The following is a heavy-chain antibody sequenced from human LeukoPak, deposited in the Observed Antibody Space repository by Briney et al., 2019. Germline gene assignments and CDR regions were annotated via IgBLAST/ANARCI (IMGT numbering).Heavy chain of an antibody. D-gene: IGHD1-1*01. CDR1: GYTFTSYY. J-gene: IGHJ3*02. V-gene: IGHV1-46*01. CDR2: INPSGGST. CDR3: ARDLFGETNDSDGFDI. Sequence: ASVKVSCKASGYTFTSYYMHWVRQAPGQGLEWMGIINPSGGSTSYAQKFQGRVTMTRDTSTSTVYMELSSLRSEDTAVYYCARDLFGETNDSDGFDIWGQGTMVTVSS.